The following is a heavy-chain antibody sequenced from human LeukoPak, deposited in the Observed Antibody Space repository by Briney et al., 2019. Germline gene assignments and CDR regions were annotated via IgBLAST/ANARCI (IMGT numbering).Heavy chain of an antibody. J-gene: IGHJ6*03. CDR2: IYHTGNT. CDR3: ARDANGSDLHYYHMDV. D-gene: IGHD6-25*01. CDR1: GGSITSANW. Sequence: GTLSLTCAVSGGSITSANWWSWVRQSPGKGLEWIGEIYHTGNTNYNPSLNSRVSISLNTSKNQFSLRLTSVTAADTAVYFCARDANGSDLHYYHMDVWGKGTTVTVSS. V-gene: IGHV4-4*01.